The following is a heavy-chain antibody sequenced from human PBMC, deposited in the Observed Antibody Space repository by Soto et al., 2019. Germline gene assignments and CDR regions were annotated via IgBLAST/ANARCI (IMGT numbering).Heavy chain of an antibody. Sequence: SQTLSLTCAISGDSVSSNSAAWNWIRQSPSRGLEWPGRTYYRSKWYNDYAVSVKSRITINPDTSKNQFSLQLNSVTPEDTAVYYCARGYDFWSGYYYYYYGMDVWGQGTTVTVSS. CDR3: ARGYDFWSGYYYYYYGMDV. CDR2: TYYRSKWYN. CDR1: GDSVSSNSAA. D-gene: IGHD3-3*01. J-gene: IGHJ6*02. V-gene: IGHV6-1*01.